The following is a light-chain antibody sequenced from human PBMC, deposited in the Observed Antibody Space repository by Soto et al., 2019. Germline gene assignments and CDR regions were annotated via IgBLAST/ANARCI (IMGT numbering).Light chain of an antibody. J-gene: IGKJ1*01. CDR1: QSISRY. V-gene: IGKV1-5*03. Sequence: TQMTQSPSILSASVGDRVTITCRASQSISRYLAWYQQKPGKAPNLLIYEASTLQRGVPSRFSGSVSGTEFTLSISSLQPEDFATYHCPQYNDITWTFGQGTKVEIK. CDR3: PQYNDITWT. CDR2: EAS.